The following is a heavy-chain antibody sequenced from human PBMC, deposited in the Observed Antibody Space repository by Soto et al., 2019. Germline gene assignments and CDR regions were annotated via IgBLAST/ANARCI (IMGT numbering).Heavy chain of an antibody. CDR3: ARAAWSDEGWDH. Sequence: AGSLRLSCAASGVTFSRYSMNWVRHAPGKGLEWVSSISSSSSYIYYADTGKGRFTISRDNQKTPMYLQMNSLRAEVTALYYCARAAWSDEGWDHWGQGILVTVSS. J-gene: IGHJ4*02. V-gene: IGHV3-21*01. D-gene: IGHD1-26*01. CDR2: ISSSSSYI. CDR1: GVTFSRYS.